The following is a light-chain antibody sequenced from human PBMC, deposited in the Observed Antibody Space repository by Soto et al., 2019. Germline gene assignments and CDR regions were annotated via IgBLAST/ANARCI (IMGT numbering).Light chain of an antibody. Sequence: DIQMTQSPSTLSSSVGDRVTITCRASQGISSLLAWYQQKPGKAPKVLIYDASNLEYGVPSRFSGSGSGTEFILTISSLQPDDFATYYCQHYGGMWTFGQGTKVDIK. CDR2: DAS. CDR3: QHYGGMWT. J-gene: IGKJ1*01. V-gene: IGKV1-5*01. CDR1: QGISSL.